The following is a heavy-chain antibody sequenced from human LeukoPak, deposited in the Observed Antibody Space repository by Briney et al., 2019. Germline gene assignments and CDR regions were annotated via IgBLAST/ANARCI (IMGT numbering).Heavy chain of an antibody. D-gene: IGHD5-12*01. CDR2: ISSSSSYI. Sequence: GGSLRLSCAASGFTFSSYSMNWVRQAPGKGLEWVSSISSSSSYIYYADSVKGRFTISRDNAKNSLHLQMNSLRAEDTAVYYCARDLGGYDPLDYWGQGTLVTVSS. CDR1: GFTFSSYS. J-gene: IGHJ4*02. V-gene: IGHV3-21*01. CDR3: ARDLGGYDPLDY.